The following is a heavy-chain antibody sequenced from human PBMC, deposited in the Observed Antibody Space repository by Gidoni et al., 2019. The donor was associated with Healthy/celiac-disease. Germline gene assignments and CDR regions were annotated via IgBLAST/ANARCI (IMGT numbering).Heavy chain of an antibody. D-gene: IGHD1-1*01. CDR1: GFTFSSYG. J-gene: IGHJ2*01. CDR3: AREELAYWYFDL. V-gene: IGHV3-33*01. CDR2: IWYDGSNK. Sequence: QVQLVESGGGVVQPGRSLRLSCAASGFTFSSYGMHWVRQAPGKGLEWVAVIWYDGSNKYYADSVKGRFTISRDNSKNTLYLQMNSLRAEDTAVYYCAREELAYWYFDLWGRGTLVTVSS.